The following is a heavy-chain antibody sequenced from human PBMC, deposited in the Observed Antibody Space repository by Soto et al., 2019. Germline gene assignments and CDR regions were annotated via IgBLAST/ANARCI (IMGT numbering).Heavy chain of an antibody. V-gene: IGHV1-8*01. CDR1: GYTCTSYD. J-gene: IGHJ6*03. Sequence: DSVKVSCKASGYTCTSYDINWVRQATGQGLEWMGWMNPNSGNTGYAQKFQGRVTMTRNTSISTAYMELSSLRSEETAVYYCASAFSGRVRVYYYYMDVWGNGITVYVS. CDR2: MNPNSGNT. D-gene: IGHD6-19*01. CDR3: ASAFSGRVRVYYYYMDV.